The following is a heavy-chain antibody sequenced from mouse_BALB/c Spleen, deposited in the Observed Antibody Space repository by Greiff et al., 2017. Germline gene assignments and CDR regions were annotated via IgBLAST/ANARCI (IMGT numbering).Heavy chain of an antibody. Sequence: VQLQQSGAELVRPGVSVKISCKGSGYTFTDYAMHWVKQSHAKSLEWIGVISTYYGDASYNQKFTGKATMTVDKSSSTAYMELARLTSEDSAIYYCARSDDGYYFDYWGQGTTLTVSS. CDR1: GYTFTDYA. V-gene: IGHV1S137*01. J-gene: IGHJ2*01. D-gene: IGHD2-3*01. CDR3: ARSDDGYYFDY. CDR2: ISTYYGDA.